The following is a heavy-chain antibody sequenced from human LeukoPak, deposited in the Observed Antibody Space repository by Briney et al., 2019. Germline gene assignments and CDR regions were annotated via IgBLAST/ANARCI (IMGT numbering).Heavy chain of an antibody. D-gene: IGHD1-26*01. Sequence: SETLSLTCAVYGGSFSGYYWSWIRQPPGKGLEWIGEINHSGSTNYNPFLKSRVTMSVDTSKNQFSLKLSSVTAADTAVYYCATSGELLAGYYFDYWGQGTLVTVSS. CDR3: ATSGELLAGYYFDY. CDR2: INHSGST. J-gene: IGHJ4*02. CDR1: GGSFSGYY. V-gene: IGHV4-34*01.